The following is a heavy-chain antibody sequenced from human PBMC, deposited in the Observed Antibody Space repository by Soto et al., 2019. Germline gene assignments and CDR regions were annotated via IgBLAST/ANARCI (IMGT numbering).Heavy chain of an antibody. CDR1: GLTFGNYA. Sequence: EVRLLESGGGLVQTGGSLRLSCAASGLTFGNYAMTWVRQVPGRGLEWVSTISGRGDITFYADSVKGRFTLSRDNSKNTHWLQMNNLRGEDTAVFYCANGGHARPFDYWGQGALVTVSS. CDR2: ISGRGDIT. CDR3: ANGGHARPFDY. V-gene: IGHV3-23*01. D-gene: IGHD2-2*01. J-gene: IGHJ4*02.